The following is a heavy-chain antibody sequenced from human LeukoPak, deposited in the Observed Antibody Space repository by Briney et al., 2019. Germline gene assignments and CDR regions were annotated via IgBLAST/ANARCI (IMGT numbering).Heavy chain of an antibody. CDR2: IYYSGST. CDR3: ARLSVNCYYGMDV. Sequence: SETLSLTCTVSGGSISSYYWSWIRQPPGKGLEWIGYIYYSGSTNYNPSLKSRVTISVDTSKNQFSLKLSSVTAADTAVYYCARLSVNCYYGMDVWGQGTTVTVSS. CDR1: GGSISSYY. D-gene: IGHD3-3*02. J-gene: IGHJ6*02. V-gene: IGHV4-59*08.